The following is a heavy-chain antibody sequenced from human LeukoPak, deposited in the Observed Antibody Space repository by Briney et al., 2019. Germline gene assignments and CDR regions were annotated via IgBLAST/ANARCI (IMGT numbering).Heavy chain of an antibody. Sequence: SGTLSLTCAVSGGSISSSNWWSWVRQPPGKGLEWIGGIYHSGSTNYNPSLKSRVTISVDKSKNQFSLKLSSVTAADTAVYYCAREGYYCGSGKGEFDYWGQGTLVTVSS. CDR1: GGSISSSNW. J-gene: IGHJ4*02. D-gene: IGHD3-10*01. CDR3: AREGYYCGSGKGEFDY. V-gene: IGHV4-4*02. CDR2: IYHSGST.